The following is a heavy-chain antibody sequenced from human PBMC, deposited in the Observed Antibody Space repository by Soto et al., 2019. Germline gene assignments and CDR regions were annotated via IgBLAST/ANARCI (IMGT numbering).Heavy chain of an antibody. D-gene: IGHD6-13*01. Sequence: SETLSLTCAVYGGSFSGYYWSWIRQPPGKGLEGIGEINHSGSTNYNPSLKSRVTISVDTSKNQFSLKLSSVTAADTAVYYCARRLYSSTRYYYYYYMDVWGKGTTVTVSS. CDR1: GGSFSGYY. CDR3: ARRLYSSTRYYYYYYMDV. CDR2: INHSGST. V-gene: IGHV4-34*01. J-gene: IGHJ6*03.